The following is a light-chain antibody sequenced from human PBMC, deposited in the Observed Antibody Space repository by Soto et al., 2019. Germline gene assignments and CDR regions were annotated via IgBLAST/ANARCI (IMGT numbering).Light chain of an antibody. CDR2: DAS. V-gene: IGKV3-11*01. J-gene: IGKJ5*01. Sequence: EIVLTQSPATLSLSPGERATLSCRASQSVSSYLDWYQQKPGQAPRLLIYDASNSATGIPARFSGIGSGTDFTLTISSLEPEDSADYYYQQRSNCLFGQGTRLEIK. CDR3: QQRSNCL. CDR1: QSVSSY.